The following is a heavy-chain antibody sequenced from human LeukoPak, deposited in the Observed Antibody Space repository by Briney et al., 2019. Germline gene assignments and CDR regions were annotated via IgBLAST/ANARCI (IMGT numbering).Heavy chain of an antibody. V-gene: IGHV3-21*01. J-gene: IGHJ3*02. CDR3: ARDTTRGDILTGYPADAFDI. Sequence: GGSLSLFCAASGFTYSIYSMNWVRQPARKGLAWVSSISSICSYIYSADSVKGRFTISRDNAKNSLYLQLNSLRAEDTAVYYCARDTTRGDILTGYPADAFDIWGQGTMVTVSS. CDR2: ISSICSYI. CDR1: GFTYSIYS. D-gene: IGHD3-9*01.